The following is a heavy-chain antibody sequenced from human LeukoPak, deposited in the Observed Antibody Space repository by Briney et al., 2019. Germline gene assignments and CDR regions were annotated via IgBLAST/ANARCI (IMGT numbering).Heavy chain of an antibody. J-gene: IGHJ6*03. CDR2: IDYSGNT. D-gene: IGHD1-14*01. CDR1: SGSISSNNHY. V-gene: IGHV4-39*07. CDR3: TSGTLSYYYMDV. Sequence: SETLSLTCTVSSGSISSNNHYWGWIRQPQGKRLEWIGSIDYSGNTDYNPSLRSRVTISVDPSKKQFSLNLNSVTAADTAVYYCTSGTLSYYYMDVWGKGTTVTISS.